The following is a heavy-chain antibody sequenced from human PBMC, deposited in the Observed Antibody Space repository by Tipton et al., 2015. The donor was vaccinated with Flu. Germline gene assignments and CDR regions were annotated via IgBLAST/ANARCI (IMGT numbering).Heavy chain of an antibody. CDR3: ARGLASYGSDSYYNLFWYFDL. D-gene: IGHD3-10*01. V-gene: IGHV5-51*03. CDR2: IYPGDSQT. Sequence: QLVQSGAEVKKPGESLKISCRGSGYSFTNHWIGWVRQLPGKGLEWMGIIYPGDSQTTYSPSFQGRVTISADMSTSTAHLQWTSLQASDTAVYYCARGLASYGSDSYYNLFWYFDLWGRGTLVTVSS. CDR1: GYSFTNHW. J-gene: IGHJ2*01.